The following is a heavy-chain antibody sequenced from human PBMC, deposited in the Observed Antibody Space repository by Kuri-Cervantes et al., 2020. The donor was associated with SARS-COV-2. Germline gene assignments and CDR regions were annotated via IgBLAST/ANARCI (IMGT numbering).Heavy chain of an antibody. Sequence: GESLKISCAASGFTFSGSAMHWVRQASGKGLEWVGRIRSKANSYATAYAASVKGRFTISRDDSKNTLYLQMNSLRAEDTAVYYCARDQRDDFWSGHADYWGQGTLVTVSS. CDR1: GFTFSGSA. V-gene: IGHV3-73*01. CDR2: IRSKANSYAT. J-gene: IGHJ4*02. CDR3: ARDQRDDFWSGHADY. D-gene: IGHD3-3*01.